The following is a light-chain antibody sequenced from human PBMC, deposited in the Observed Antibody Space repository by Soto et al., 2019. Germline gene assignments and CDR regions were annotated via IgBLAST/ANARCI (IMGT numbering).Light chain of an antibody. J-gene: IGLJ2*01. CDR1: SSNIGAGYD. CDR3: QSYDSSLSGSVV. CDR2: GNS. V-gene: IGLV1-40*01. Sequence: QTVVTQPPSVSGAPGQRVTISCTGSSSNIGAGYDVHWYQQLPGTAPKLLIYGNSNRPSGVPDQFSGSKSGTSASLAITGLQAEDEADYYCQSYDSSLSGSVVFGGGTKVTVL.